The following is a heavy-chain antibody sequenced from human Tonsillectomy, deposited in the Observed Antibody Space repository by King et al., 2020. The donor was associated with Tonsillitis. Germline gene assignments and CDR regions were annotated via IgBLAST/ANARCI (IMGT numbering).Heavy chain of an antibody. Sequence: VQLVESGAEVKKPGASVKVSCKVPGHTLIELSVHWVRQAPGKGLEWMGGFDPEDGETIYAQKFQGRVTMTEDTSTDTAYMELSSLRSEDTAVYYCATEYLGYCSGGNCYSRHYSMDFWGQGPTVTVSS. D-gene: IGHD2-15*01. CDR1: GHTLIELS. J-gene: IGHJ6*02. V-gene: IGHV1-24*01. CDR2: FDPEDGET. CDR3: ATEYLGYCSGGNCYSRHYSMDF.